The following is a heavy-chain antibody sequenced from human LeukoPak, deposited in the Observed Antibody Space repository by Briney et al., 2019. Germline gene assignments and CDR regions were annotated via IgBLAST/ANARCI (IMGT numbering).Heavy chain of an antibody. CDR1: GYTFTSYG. D-gene: IGHD5-18*01. CDR3: ARAPYSYGLEDDY. J-gene: IGHJ4*02. CDR2: INPNSGGT. V-gene: IGHV1-2*02. Sequence: GASVKVSCKASGYTFTSYGISWVRQAPGQGLEWMGWINPNSGGTNYAQKFQGRVTMTRDTSISTAYMELSRLRSDDTAVYYCARAPYSYGLEDDYWGQGTLVTVSS.